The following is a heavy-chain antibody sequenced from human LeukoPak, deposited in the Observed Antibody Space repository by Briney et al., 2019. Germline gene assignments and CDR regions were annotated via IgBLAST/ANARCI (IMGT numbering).Heavy chain of an antibody. CDR2: ISAYSGNT. Sequence: ASVKLSCKASGYTFTSYGISWVRQAPGQGLEWMGWISAYSGNTNYAQELQGRVTMTTDTTTSTAYMELRSLRSDDTAVYYCARDVSRRLVVFGYWGQGTLVTVSS. CDR3: ARDVSRRLVVFGY. CDR1: GYTFTSYG. D-gene: IGHD3-22*01. V-gene: IGHV1-18*01. J-gene: IGHJ4*02.